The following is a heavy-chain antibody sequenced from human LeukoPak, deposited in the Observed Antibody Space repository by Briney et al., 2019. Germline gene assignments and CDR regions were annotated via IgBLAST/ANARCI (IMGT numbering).Heavy chain of an antibody. V-gene: IGHV3-23*01. CDR3: AKRSRYSGSYYRTEHDAFDI. CDR2: ISGSGGST. Sequence: GGSLRLSCAASGFTFSSYAMSWVRQAPGKGLEWVSAISGSGGSTYYADSVKGRFTISRDNSKNTLYLQMNSLRAEDTAVYYCAKRSRYSGSYYRTEHDAFDIWGQGTMVTVSS. CDR1: GFTFSSYA. D-gene: IGHD1-26*01. J-gene: IGHJ3*02.